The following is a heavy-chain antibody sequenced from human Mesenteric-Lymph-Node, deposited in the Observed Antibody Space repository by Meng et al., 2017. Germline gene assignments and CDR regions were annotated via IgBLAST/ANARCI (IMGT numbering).Heavy chain of an antibody. Sequence: VLLQESGPRRVKPSQTLSLTGTVSGGSISSGGFYWSWTRQHPGKGLEWIGYIYYSGSTYYNPSLRSRVAISIDTSKNQFSLKLTSVTAADTAVYFCARTNYGDYNWFDPWGQGTLVTVSS. D-gene: IGHD4-17*01. CDR2: IYYSGST. J-gene: IGHJ5*02. CDR1: GGSISSGGFY. V-gene: IGHV4-31*03. CDR3: ARTNYGDYNWFDP.